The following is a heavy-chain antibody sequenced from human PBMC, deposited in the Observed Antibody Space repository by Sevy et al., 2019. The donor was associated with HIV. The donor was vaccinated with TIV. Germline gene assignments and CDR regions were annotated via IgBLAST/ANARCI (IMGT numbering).Heavy chain of an antibody. CDR2: IFYNENT. CDR3: ARGLTYYVSGSFDY. D-gene: IGHD3-10*01. CDR1: GVSITSGNSY. V-gene: IGHV4-61*01. Sequence: SETLSLTCSVSGVSITSGNSYWSWIRQPPGKGLEWIGYIFYNENTNYNPTLESRVTMSVDTSNIQFSLSLGSVTAADTAVYYCARGLTYYVSGSFDYWGQGTLVTVSS. J-gene: IGHJ4*02.